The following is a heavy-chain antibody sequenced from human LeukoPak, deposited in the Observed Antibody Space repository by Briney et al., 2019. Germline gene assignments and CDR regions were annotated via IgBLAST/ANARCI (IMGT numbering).Heavy chain of an antibody. D-gene: IGHD3-16*02. CDR2: INPSGGST. J-gene: IGHJ4*02. CDR1: GYTFTGYY. Sequence: ASVKVSCKASGYTFTGYYMHWVRQAPGQGLEWMGIINPSGGSTSYAQKFQGRVTMTRDTSTSTVYMELSSLRSEDTAVYYCARDRDYVWGSYRLLFDYWGQGTLVTVSS. CDR3: ARDRDYVWGSYRLLFDY. V-gene: IGHV1-46*01.